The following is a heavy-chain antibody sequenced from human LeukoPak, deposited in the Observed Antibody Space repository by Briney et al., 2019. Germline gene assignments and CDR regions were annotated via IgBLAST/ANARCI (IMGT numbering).Heavy chain of an antibody. CDR3: AKDREGWSSNWYVDY. CDR1: GFTFSSYA. J-gene: IGHJ4*02. D-gene: IGHD6-13*01. V-gene: IGHV3-23*01. Sequence: TGGSLRLSCAASGFTFSSYAMSWVRQAPGKGLEWVSAISGSGGSTYYADSVKGRFTISRDNSKNTLYLQMNSLRAEDTAVYYCAKDREGWSSNWYVDYWGQGTLVTVSS. CDR2: ISGSGGST.